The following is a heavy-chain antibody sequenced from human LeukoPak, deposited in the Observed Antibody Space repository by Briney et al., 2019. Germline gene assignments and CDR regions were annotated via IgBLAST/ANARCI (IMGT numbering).Heavy chain of an antibody. Sequence: SETLSLTCAVSGYSISSGYYWGWIRQPPGKGLEWIGSIYHSGSTYYNPSLKSRVTISVDPSKNQFSLKLSSVTAADTAVYYCAVLFTIFGVVSSDAFDIWGQGTMVTVSS. J-gene: IGHJ3*02. CDR1: GYSISSGYY. CDR2: IYHSGST. V-gene: IGHV4-38-2*01. CDR3: AVLFTIFGVVSSDAFDI. D-gene: IGHD3-3*01.